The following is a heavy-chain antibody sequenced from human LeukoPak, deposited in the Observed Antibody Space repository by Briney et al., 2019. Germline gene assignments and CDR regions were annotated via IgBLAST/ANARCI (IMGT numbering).Heavy chain of an antibody. Sequence: ASVKVSCKASGYSFVGYGITWVRQAPGQGLEWMGWFNPENGNTNYAQKVQGRVTMTADTSTSTSYMELRSLRSDDTAVYYCARVRGAVAGRGAFDIWGQGTMVTVSS. CDR1: GYSFVGYG. D-gene: IGHD6-19*01. J-gene: IGHJ3*02. CDR3: ARVRGAVAGRGAFDI. CDR2: FNPENGNT. V-gene: IGHV1-18*01.